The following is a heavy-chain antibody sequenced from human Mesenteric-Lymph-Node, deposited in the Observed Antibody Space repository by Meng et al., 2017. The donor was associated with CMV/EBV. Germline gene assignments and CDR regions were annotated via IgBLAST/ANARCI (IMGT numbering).Heavy chain of an antibody. CDR3: ARDSVSSCRNFYYYYGMDV. J-gene: IGHJ6*02. Sequence: GESLKISCAASGFTFSSYSMNWVRQAPGKGLEWLSYISSSSSTIYYADSVKGRFAVSRDNANNSLYLQMNSLRAEDTAVYYCARDSVSSCRNFYYYYGMDVWGQGTTVTVSS. D-gene: IGHD6-13*01. CDR2: ISSSSSTI. V-gene: IGHV3-48*04. CDR1: GFTFSSYS.